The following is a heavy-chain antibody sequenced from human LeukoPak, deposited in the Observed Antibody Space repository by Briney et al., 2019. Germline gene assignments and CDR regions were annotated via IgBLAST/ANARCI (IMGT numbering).Heavy chain of an antibody. CDR3: ARVFSSSWYESHYYDDYMDV. D-gene: IGHD6-13*01. J-gene: IGHJ6*03. CDR2: MNPNSGNT. CDR1: GYTFTSYD. V-gene: IGHV1-8*03. Sequence: GASVKVSCKASGYTFTSYDINWVRQAAGQGLEWMGWMNPNSGNTGYAQKFQGRVTITRNTSISTAYMELSSLRSEDTAEYYCARVFSSSWYESHYYDDYMDVWGKGTTVTVSS.